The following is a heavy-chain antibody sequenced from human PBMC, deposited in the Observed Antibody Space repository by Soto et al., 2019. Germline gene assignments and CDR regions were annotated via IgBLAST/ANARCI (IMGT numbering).Heavy chain of an antibody. D-gene: IGHD1-7*01. J-gene: IGHJ4*02. CDR2: IGAYNGNT. Sequence: ASVKVSCKASGYTFTSYGISWVRQAPGQGLEWMGWIGAYNGNTNYAQKLQGRVTMTTDTSTSTAYMELRSLRSDDTAVYYCARGSHNWNYVGFDYWGQGTLVTVSS. CDR1: GYTFTSYG. CDR3: ARGSHNWNYVGFDY. V-gene: IGHV1-18*01.